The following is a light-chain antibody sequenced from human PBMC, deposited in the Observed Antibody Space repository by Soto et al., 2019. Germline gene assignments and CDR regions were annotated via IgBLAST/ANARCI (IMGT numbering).Light chain of an antibody. CDR1: QSVSSY. J-gene: IGKJ2*01. CDR3: HQRSNWPPYT. CDR2: DAS. V-gene: IGKV3-11*01. Sequence: EIVLTQSPATLSLSPGERATLSCRASQSVSSYLAWYQQKPGQAPRLLIYDASNRATGIPARFSGSGSGTAVSLTITSLEPEDFSVYYCHQRSNWPPYTFGHGTKVEIK.